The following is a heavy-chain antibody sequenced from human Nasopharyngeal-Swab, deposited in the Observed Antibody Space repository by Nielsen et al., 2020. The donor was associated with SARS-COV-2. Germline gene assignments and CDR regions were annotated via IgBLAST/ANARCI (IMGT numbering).Heavy chain of an antibody. CDR2: IYPDDSDA. D-gene: IGHD2-21*02. V-gene: IGHV5-51*01. CDR3: ARKGVVTTARAFDH. CDR1: GYTFAKFW. Sequence: GESLKISCKGSGYTFAKFWIGWVRQLPGKGLEWMGFIYPDDSDARYGPSFQGQVTISADKSISTAYLHWSSLKASDTAIYFCARKGVVTTARAFDHWGQGTLVTVSS. J-gene: IGHJ4*02.